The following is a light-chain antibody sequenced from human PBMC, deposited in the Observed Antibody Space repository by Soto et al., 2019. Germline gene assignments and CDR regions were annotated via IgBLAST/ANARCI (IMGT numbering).Light chain of an antibody. V-gene: IGKV1-12*01. CDR3: QQSNSFPLT. Sequence: DIQMTQSPSSVSAYVGDRVTITCRASQVISSRLAWYHQKPGRAPNLLIYAASSLQSGVPSRFSGSGSETDFTLTIGSLQPEDFATYYCQQSNSFPLTFGGGTKVEIK. J-gene: IGKJ4*01. CDR1: QVISSR. CDR2: AAS.